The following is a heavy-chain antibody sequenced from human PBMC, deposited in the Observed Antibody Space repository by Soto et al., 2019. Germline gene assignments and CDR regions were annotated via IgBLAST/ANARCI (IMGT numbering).Heavy chain of an antibody. CDR1: GFTFSSYA. V-gene: IGHV3-64D*08. J-gene: IGHJ4*02. CDR2: ISSNGGST. D-gene: IGHD5-12*01. CDR3: VKDQKNVRLRDGYNFGDFDY. Sequence: GGSLRLSCSASGFTFSSYAMHWVRQAPGKGLEYVSAISSNGGSTYYADSVKGRFTISRDNSKNTLYLQMSSLRAEDTAVYYCVKDQKNVRLRDGYNFGDFDYWGQGTLVTSPQ.